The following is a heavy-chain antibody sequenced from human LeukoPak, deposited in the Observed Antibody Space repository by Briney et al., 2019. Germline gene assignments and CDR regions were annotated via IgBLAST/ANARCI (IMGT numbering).Heavy chain of an antibody. Sequence: GGSLRLSCAASGFTFSSYGMHWVRQAPGKGLDWVAVIWYDGSNKYYADSVKGRFTISRDNSKNTLYLQMNSLRAEDTAVYYCARDNRGYSYGYYYYMDVWGKGTTVTVSS. CDR1: GFTFSSYG. CDR2: IWYDGSNK. J-gene: IGHJ6*03. V-gene: IGHV3-33*01. D-gene: IGHD5-18*01. CDR3: ARDNRGYSYGYYYYMDV.